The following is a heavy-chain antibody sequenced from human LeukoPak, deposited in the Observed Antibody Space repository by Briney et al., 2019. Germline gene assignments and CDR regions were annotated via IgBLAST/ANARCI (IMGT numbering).Heavy chain of an antibody. D-gene: IGHD5-18*01. CDR3: ARRVTSVSPPYYYYYMDV. CDR2: IYHSGST. CDR1: GYSISSGYY. Sequence: SETLSLTCAVSGYSISSGYYWGWIRQPPGKGLEWIGSIYHSGSTYYNPSLKSRVTISVDTSKHQFSLKLSSVTAADTAVYYCARRVTSVSPPYYYYYMDVWGKGTTVTVSS. J-gene: IGHJ6*03. V-gene: IGHV4-38-2*01.